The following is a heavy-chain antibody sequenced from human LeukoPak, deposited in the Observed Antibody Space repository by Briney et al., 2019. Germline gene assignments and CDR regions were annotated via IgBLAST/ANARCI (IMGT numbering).Heavy chain of an antibody. V-gene: IGHV4-59*01. Sequence: SETLSLTCTVSGGSISTYYWGWIRQPPGKGLEWIGYVSSNEGTNSNPSLESRVTILVDTSKNQFSLKLSSVTAADTAVYYCASDLGSGSYLVYWGQGTLVTVSS. J-gene: IGHJ4*02. CDR2: VSSNEGT. CDR3: ASDLGSGSYLVY. CDR1: GGSISTYY. D-gene: IGHD1-26*01.